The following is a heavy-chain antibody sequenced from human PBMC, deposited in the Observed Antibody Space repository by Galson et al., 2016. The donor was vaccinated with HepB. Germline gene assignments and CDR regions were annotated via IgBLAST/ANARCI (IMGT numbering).Heavy chain of an antibody. CDR2: IDWDDDK. J-gene: IGHJ4*02. D-gene: IGHD3-16*01. CDR3: ARGKGGAPYYFDY. CDR1: GFSLVTSGMS. V-gene: IGHV2-70*01. Sequence: ALVKPTQTLTLTCTFSGFSLVTSGMSVSWIRQPPGKALEWLALIDWDDDKNYITSLKTRLSISTDTSKQQVVLTMTNMDPVDTATYFCARGKGGAPYYFDYWGQGTLVSVS.